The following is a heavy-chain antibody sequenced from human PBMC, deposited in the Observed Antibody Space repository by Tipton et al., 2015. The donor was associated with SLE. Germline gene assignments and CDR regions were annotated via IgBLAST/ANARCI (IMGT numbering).Heavy chain of an antibody. D-gene: IGHD6-19*01. CDR2: IYYSGST. Sequence: LRLSCTVSGGSISSYYWSWIRQPPGKGLEWIGYIYYSGSTNYNPSLKSRVTISVDTSKNQFSLKVTSVTAADTAVYYCARESVAVAGTEDWGQGTLVTVSS. CDR3: ARESVAVAGTED. J-gene: IGHJ4*02. V-gene: IGHV4-59*12. CDR1: GGSISSYY.